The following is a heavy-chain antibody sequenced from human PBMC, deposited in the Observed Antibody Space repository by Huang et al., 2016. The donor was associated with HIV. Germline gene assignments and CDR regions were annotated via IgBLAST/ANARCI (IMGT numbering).Heavy chain of an antibody. CDR3: ARGRAYYYYMDV. Sequence: QVQLVQSGAEVKKPGSSVKVSCKASGGTFSSYAISWVRQAPGQGLEWMGGIIPILGTANYAQTVQGRVTITADESTSTAYMELSSLGSEDTAVYYCARGRAYYYYMDVWGKGTTVTVSS. D-gene: IGHD3-10*01. CDR1: GGTFSSYA. V-gene: IGHV1-69*13. J-gene: IGHJ6*03. CDR2: IIPILGTA.